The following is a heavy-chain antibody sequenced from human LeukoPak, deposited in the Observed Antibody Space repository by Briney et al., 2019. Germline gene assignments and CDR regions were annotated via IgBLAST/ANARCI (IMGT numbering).Heavy chain of an antibody. CDR3: ARDWLERVVAGTVDC. V-gene: IGHV3-48*01. CDR1: GFTFSSYS. Sequence: PGGSLRLSCAASGFTFSSYSMNWVRQAPGKGLEWVSYISSSSSTIYYADSVKGRFTISRDNSKNTLYVQMSSLGAEDTAVYYCARDWLERVVAGTVDCWGQGTLVTVSS. CDR2: ISSSSSTI. D-gene: IGHD6-19*01. J-gene: IGHJ4*02.